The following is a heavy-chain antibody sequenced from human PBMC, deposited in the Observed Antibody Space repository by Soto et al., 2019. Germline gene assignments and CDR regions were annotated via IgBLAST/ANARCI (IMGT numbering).Heavy chain of an antibody. Sequence: SETLSLTCTVSGGSISSGDYYWSWIRQPPGKGLEWIGYIYYSGSTYYNPSLKSRVTISVDTSKNQFSLKLSSVTAADTAVYYCARGPDIVVVPAAIGMSLARTDYWGQGTLVTVSS. CDR1: GGSISSGDYY. D-gene: IGHD2-2*01. CDR2: IYYSGST. CDR3: ARGPDIVVVPAAIGMSLARTDY. V-gene: IGHV4-30-4*02. J-gene: IGHJ4*02.